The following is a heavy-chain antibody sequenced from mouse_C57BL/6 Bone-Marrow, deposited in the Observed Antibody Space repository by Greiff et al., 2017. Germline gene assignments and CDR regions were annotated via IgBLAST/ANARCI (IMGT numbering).Heavy chain of an antibody. J-gene: IGHJ2*01. CDR3: ARGCSSGYVPDY. CDR1: GYSITSGYD. V-gene: IGHV3-1*01. D-gene: IGHD3-2*02. Sequence: EVQLQQSGPGMVKPSQSLSLTCTVTGYSITSGYDWHWIRHFPGNKLEWMGYISYSGSTNYNPSLKSRISITHDTSKNHFFLKLNSVTTEDTATYYCARGCSSGYVPDYWGQGTTLTVSS. CDR2: ISYSGST.